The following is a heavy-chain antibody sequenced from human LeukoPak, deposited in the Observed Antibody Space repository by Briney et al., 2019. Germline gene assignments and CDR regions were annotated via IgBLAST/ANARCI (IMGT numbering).Heavy chain of an antibody. V-gene: IGHV4-59*08. CDR1: GGSIETYY. CDR2: IYHTGTT. D-gene: IGHD6-19*01. Sequence: PSETLSLTCIVSGGSIETYYWSWIRQPPGKGLEWIGYIYHTGTTNYKSSLKSRVTMSVDTSKNQISLRLSSVTAADTAVYYCARQGYSGSSTLDYWGQGTLVTVSS. J-gene: IGHJ4*02. CDR3: ARQGYSGSSTLDY.